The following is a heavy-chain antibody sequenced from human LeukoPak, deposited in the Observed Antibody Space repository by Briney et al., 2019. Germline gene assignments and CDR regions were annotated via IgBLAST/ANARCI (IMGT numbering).Heavy chain of an antibody. Sequence: AASVKVSCKASGGTFSSHAMSWVRQAPGQGLEWVGGLIPVFGTTNYAEKFQGRVTITTDESTRTSYMELRSLKSDDTAVYYCARGKSGCDYGLDHWGQGILVIVSS. J-gene: IGHJ4*02. D-gene: IGHD5-12*01. CDR1: GGTFSSHA. CDR3: ARGKSGCDYGLDH. CDR2: LIPVFGTT. V-gene: IGHV1-69*05.